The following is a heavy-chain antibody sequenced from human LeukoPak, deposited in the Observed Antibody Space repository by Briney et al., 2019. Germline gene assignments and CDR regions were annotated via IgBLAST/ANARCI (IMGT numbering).Heavy chain of an antibody. CDR2: IIPLFGMR. CDR1: GDTFINYA. J-gene: IGHJ6*02. V-gene: IGHV1-69*04. D-gene: IGHD4-23*01. Sequence: PWASVKVSCKASGDTFINYAINWVRQAPGQGLEWMGKIIPLFGMRDYAQRFQGRLTLIANKSTSTTYMELSSLSSEDTAVYYCATSRVDFGGNPLRPLPHNYGMDIWGQGTTVTVSS. CDR3: ATSRVDFGGNPLRPLPHNYGMDI.